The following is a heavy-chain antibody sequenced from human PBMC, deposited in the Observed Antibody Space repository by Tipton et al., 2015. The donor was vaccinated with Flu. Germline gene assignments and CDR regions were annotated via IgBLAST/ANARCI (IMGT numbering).Heavy chain of an antibody. D-gene: IGHD2-8*01. V-gene: IGHV5-51*01. CDR3: VRHPYCTNAVCPPGYWYFDL. CDR1: GYSFINYW. Sequence: QLVQSGAEVKKPGESLKIPCKASGYSFINYWVGWVRQMPGEGLEWMGIIYPGDSDTRYSPSFQGRVTISADKSISTAYLQWSSLKTSDSAMYYCVRHPYCTNAVCPPGYWYFDLWGRGTLVTVSS. CDR2: IYPGDSDT. J-gene: IGHJ2*01.